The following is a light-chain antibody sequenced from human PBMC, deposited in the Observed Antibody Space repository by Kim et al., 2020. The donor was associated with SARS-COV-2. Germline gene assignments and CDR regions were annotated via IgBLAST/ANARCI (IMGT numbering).Light chain of an antibody. Sequence: GQRVTISCSGSSANIGSNTVNWYQQLPGTAPKVLIYSNNQRPSGVPDRFSGSKSGTSASLAISGLQSEDEADYSCATWDDSLNSWVFGGGTQLTVL. J-gene: IGLJ3*02. CDR3: ATWDDSLNSWV. V-gene: IGLV1-44*01. CDR1: SANIGSNT. CDR2: SNN.